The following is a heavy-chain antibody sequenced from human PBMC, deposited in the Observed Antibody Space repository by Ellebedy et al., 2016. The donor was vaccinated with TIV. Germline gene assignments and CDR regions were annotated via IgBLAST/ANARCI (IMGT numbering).Heavy chain of an antibody. Sequence: ASVKVSXXASGGTFSSYAISWVRQATGQGLEWMGWMNPNSGNTGYAQKFQGRVTMTRNTSISTAYMELSSLRSEDTAVYYCARGPGYGGNSGFDYWGQGTLVTVSS. CDR2: MNPNSGNT. CDR1: GGTFSSYA. V-gene: IGHV1-8*02. D-gene: IGHD4-23*01. J-gene: IGHJ4*02. CDR3: ARGPGYGGNSGFDY.